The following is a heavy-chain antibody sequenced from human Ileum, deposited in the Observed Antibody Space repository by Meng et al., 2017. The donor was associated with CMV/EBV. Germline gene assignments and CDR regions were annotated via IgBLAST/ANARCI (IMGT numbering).Heavy chain of an antibody. CDR3: ARGHSSGWYYFDY. D-gene: IGHD6-19*01. CDR2: IYYSGNT. CDR1: GGSISNYY. V-gene: IGHV4-59*01. Sequence: SETLSLTCTVSGGSISNYYWSWIRQPPGKGLEWIGYIYYSGNTNYNPSLKSRVTISVDTSKNQFSLKLSSVTAADTAVYYCARGHSSGWYYFDYWGQGTLVTVSS. J-gene: IGHJ4*02.